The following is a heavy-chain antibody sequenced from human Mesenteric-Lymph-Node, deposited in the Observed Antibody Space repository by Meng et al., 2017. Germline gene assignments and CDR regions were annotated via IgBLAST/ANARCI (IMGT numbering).Heavy chain of an antibody. D-gene: IGHD2-2*01. Sequence: GESLKISCAASGFTFSSNWMFWVRQAPGKGLVWLSRINGDGSTTNYADSVKGRFTISRDNAKNTLYLQMNSLRDEDTAVYYCARSLYTTSRIQWGQGTLVTFSS. CDR2: INGDGSTT. CDR3: ARSLYTTSRIQ. CDR1: GFTFSSNW. J-gene: IGHJ4*02. V-gene: IGHV3-74*01.